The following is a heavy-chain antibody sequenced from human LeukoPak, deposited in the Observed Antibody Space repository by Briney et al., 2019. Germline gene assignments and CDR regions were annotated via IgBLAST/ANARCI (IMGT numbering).Heavy chain of an antibody. CDR2: ISGSGGST. V-gene: IGHV3-23*01. D-gene: IGHD6-13*01. CDR3: AKDNFAAAGKDEDY. CDR1: GFTFSSYA. J-gene: IGHJ4*02. Sequence: GGSLRLSCAASGFTFSSYAMSWVRQAPGKGLEWVSAISGSGGSTYYADSVKGRFTISRDNSKNTLYLQMNSQRAEDTAVYYCAKDNFAAAGKDEDYWGQGTLVTVSS.